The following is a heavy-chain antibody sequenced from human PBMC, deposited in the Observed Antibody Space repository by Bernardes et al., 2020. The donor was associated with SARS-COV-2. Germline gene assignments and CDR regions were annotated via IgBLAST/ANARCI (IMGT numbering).Heavy chain of an antibody. J-gene: IGHJ2*01. D-gene: IGHD3-10*01. CDR1: AGSIGSYY. CDR2: IYYSGNT. Sequence: SEPLSLTCTVSAGSIGSYYWAWIRQPPGKGLEWIGYIYYSGNTNYNPSLKSRVTISVDRSQNQFSLNLSSVTPADTAVDYCARDLSHLVRRGFDLWGRGTLVTVSS. CDR3: ARDLSHLVRRGFDL. V-gene: IGHV4-59*01.